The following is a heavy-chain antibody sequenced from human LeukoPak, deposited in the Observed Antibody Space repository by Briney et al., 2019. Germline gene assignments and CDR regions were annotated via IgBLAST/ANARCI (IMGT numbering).Heavy chain of an antibody. Sequence: GGPLRLSCAASGFTFTGSAMHGVRQASGKGLEWFGRIRSKANSYATAYAASVKRRFTISRDDSKNTAYLQMNSLKTEDKAVYYCTKSVGTTVTTMPTGYWGQGTLVTVSS. CDR2: IRSKANSYAT. J-gene: IGHJ4*02. V-gene: IGHV3-73*01. CDR3: TKSVGTTVTTMPTGY. D-gene: IGHD4-17*01. CDR1: GFTFTGSA.